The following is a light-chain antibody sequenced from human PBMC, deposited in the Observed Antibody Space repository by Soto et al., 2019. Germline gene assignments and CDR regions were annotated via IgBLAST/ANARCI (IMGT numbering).Light chain of an antibody. V-gene: IGKV1-27*01. CDR2: ATS. J-gene: IGKJ4*01. CDR1: QGIAPY. CDR3: QKYNSAPLT. Sequence: DVQMTQSPSSLSAFVGDRVTITCRASQGIAPYLAWFQQKPGKVPKLLIYATSTLQSGVPSRFSGSGSCTDFTLTISSLQPEDVGTYYCQKYNSAPLTFGGGTKVEIK.